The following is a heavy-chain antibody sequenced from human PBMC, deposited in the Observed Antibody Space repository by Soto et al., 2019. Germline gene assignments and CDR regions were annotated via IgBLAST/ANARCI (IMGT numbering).Heavy chain of an antibody. V-gene: IGHV3-33*01. J-gene: IGHJ6*02. D-gene: IGHD2-2*01. CDR1: GFTFSSYG. Sequence: GGSLRLSCAASGFTFSSYGMHWVRQAPGKGLEWVAVIWYDGSNKYYADSVKGRFTISRDNSKNTLYLQMNSLRAEDTAVYYCAREDIVVVPAAMPGQYYYYYYGMDVWGQGTTVTVSS. CDR2: IWYDGSNK. CDR3: AREDIVVVPAAMPGQYYYYYYGMDV.